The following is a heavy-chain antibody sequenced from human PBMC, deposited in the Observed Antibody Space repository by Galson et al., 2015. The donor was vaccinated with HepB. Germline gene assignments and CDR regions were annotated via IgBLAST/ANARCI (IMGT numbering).Heavy chain of an antibody. CDR1: GFIFSSYS. Sequence: SLRLSCAASGFIFSSYSMNWVRQSPGKGLEWVSVISVTGSYKYYADSVKGRFTISRDNARNSVFLQVNSLRAEDTAVYYCTRESKRELGKDGFDTWGQGTMVTVSS. V-gene: IGHV3-21*01. D-gene: IGHD1-7*01. CDR2: ISVTGSYK. CDR3: TRESKRELGKDGFDT. J-gene: IGHJ3*02.